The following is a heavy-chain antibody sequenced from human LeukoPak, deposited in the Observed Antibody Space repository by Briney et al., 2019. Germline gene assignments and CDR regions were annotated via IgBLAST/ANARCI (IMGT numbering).Heavy chain of an antibody. Sequence: SETLSLTCTISGGSIISYYWSWIRQPPGRELEWLGYIYYSGSTSYNPSLKSRLTISLDASKKQFSLKLSSVTAADTAVYYCARALGGYSPFVYWGQGTLVTVSS. D-gene: IGHD6-13*01. CDR3: ARALGGYSPFVY. V-gene: IGHV4-59*01. J-gene: IGHJ4*02. CDR2: IYYSGST. CDR1: GGSIISYY.